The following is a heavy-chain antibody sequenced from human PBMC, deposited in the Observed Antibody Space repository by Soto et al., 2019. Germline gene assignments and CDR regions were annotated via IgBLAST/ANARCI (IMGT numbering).Heavy chain of an antibody. CDR3: ARSRGYDFWSGYPRTQNYFDY. Sequence: PSETLSLTCTVSGGSISSYYWSWIRQPPGKGLEWIGYTYYSGSTNYNPSLKSRVTISVDTSKNQFSLKLSSVTAADTAVYYCARSRGYDFWSGYPRTQNYFDYWGQGTLVTVSS. CDR2: TYYSGST. V-gene: IGHV4-59*01. CDR1: GGSISSYY. D-gene: IGHD3-3*01. J-gene: IGHJ4*02.